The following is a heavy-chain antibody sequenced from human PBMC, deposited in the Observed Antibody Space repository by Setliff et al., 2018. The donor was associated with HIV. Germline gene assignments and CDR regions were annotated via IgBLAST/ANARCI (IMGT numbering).Heavy chain of an antibody. V-gene: IGHV4-34*01. D-gene: IGHD3-22*01. CDR1: GGSFSGLS. Sequence: KPSETLSLTCAVYGGSFSGLSWSWIRQTPEKGLEWIGQINDSGSTNYNPSLRSRVTMSIDTSKGQFSLRLISLSAADTGVYYCASTYYDSVGFSPFDHWGQGTVVTVSS. J-gene: IGHJ4*02. CDR2: INDSGST. CDR3: ASTYYDSVGFSPFDH.